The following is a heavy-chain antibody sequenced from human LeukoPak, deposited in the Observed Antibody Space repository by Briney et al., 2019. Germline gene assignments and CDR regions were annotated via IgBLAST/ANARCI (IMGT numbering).Heavy chain of an antibody. CDR2: IKSKTDGGTT. CDR1: GFTFSNAW. Sequence: GGSLRLSCAASGFTFSNAWMSWVRQAPGKGLEWVGRIKSKTDGGTTDYAAPVKGRFTISRDDSKNTLYPQMNSLKTEDTAVYYCTTEVIVVVTAAGGATDYWGQGTLVTVSS. J-gene: IGHJ4*02. D-gene: IGHD2-21*02. V-gene: IGHV3-15*01. CDR3: TTEVIVVVTAAGGATDY.